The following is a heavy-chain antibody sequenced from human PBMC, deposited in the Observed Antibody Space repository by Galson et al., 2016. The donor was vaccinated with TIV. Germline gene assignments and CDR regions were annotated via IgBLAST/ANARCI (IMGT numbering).Heavy chain of an antibody. V-gene: IGHV1-69*10. J-gene: IGHJ4*02. D-gene: IGHD2-21*01. CDR2: IIPIHGLA. Sequence: SVKVSCKASADTFKAYTITWVRQAPGQGLEWMGGIIPIHGLANHALKFQGRVAISADKSTTTISLEISSLRSEDTAVYYCARNLPCGGDCYFFDYWGQGTLVTVSS. CDR3: ARNLPCGGDCYFFDY. CDR1: ADTFKAYT.